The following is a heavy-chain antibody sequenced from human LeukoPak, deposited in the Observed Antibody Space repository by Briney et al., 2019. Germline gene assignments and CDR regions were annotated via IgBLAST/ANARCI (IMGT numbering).Heavy chain of an antibody. CDR3: AREDQQLPDY. CDR2: ISKDGSNK. D-gene: IGHD4-11*01. J-gene: IGHJ4*02. V-gene: IGHV3-30-3*01. CDR1: GFTFNSYA. Sequence: GGSLRLSCIASGFTFNSYAIHWVRQSPGKGLEWVAVISKDGSNKYCVDSVKGRFTISRDNSMNTVHLQMGSLRPDDTAVYYCAREDQQLPDYWGQGTLVTVSS.